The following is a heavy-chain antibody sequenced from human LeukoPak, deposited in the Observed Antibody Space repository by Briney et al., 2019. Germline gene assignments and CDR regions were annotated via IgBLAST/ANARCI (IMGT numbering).Heavy chain of an antibody. J-gene: IGHJ3*02. Sequence: PGGSLRLSCAASGFTFSSYAMSWVRQAPGKGLEWVSALIGSGVSTSYADSVRGRFTISRDNSKNTLYLHMNSLKADDTAVYYCARDGAFDIWGQGTMVTVSS. CDR2: LIGSGVST. CDR1: GFTFSSYA. V-gene: IGHV3-23*01. CDR3: ARDGAFDI.